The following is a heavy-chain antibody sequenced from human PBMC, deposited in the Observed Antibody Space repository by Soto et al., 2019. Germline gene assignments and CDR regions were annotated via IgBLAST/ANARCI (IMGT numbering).Heavy chain of an antibody. V-gene: IGHV1-69*13. CDR1: RGTFRSYA. J-gene: IGHJ6*02. D-gene: IGHD3-10*01. CDR2: IIPIFGTA. Sequence: GASVKVSCKASRGTFRSYANSWVRQAPGQALEWMGGIIPIFGTANYAQKFQGRVTITADESTSTAYMELRILRSEDTAVYYFARDGTMFRGAPLRYGLDVWGQGTTVTVSS. CDR3: ARDGTMFRGAPLRYGLDV.